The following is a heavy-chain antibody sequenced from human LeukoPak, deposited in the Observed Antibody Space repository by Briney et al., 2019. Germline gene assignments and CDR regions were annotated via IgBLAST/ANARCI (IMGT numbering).Heavy chain of an antibody. V-gene: IGHV4-34*01. CDR2: INHSGST. D-gene: IGHD2-15*01. CDR1: GGSFSGYY. J-gene: IGHJ1*01. Sequence: PSETLSLTCAVYGGSFSGYYWSWIRKPPGKGLEWIGEINHSGSTNYNPSLKSRVTISVDTSKNQFSLKLSSVTAADTAVYYCARGHGGGRFQHWGQGTLVTVSS. CDR3: ARGHGGGRFQH.